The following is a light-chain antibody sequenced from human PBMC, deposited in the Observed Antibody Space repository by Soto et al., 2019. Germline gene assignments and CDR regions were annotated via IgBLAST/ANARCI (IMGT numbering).Light chain of an antibody. CDR1: QSVSSSY. CDR3: QQYGSSPQT. J-gene: IGKJ1*01. CDR2: GAS. Sequence: EIVLTHSPGTLSLSPGERATLSCRASQSVSSSYLAWYQQKPGQAPRLLIYGASSRATGIPDRFSGSGSGTDFTLTISRLVPEDFAVYFCQQYGSSPQTFGQGTKVEIK. V-gene: IGKV3-20*01.